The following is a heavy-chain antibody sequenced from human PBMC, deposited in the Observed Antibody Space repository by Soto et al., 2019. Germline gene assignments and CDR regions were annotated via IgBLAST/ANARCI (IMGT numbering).Heavy chain of an antibody. D-gene: IGHD2-21*02. CDR3: ARVGRSDSWDMWFDS. V-gene: IGHV3-23*01. CDR1: GFTFSSYA. CDR2: IAVNADTI. Sequence: EVHLLESGGGLVQPGGSLRLSCAVSGFTFSSYAMTWLRQTPGNGLEWVSSIAVNADTIHYADSVKGRFTISRDNSKSTLFLQMNSLRAEDTAVYHCARVGRSDSWDMWFDSWGQGTRVTVSS. J-gene: IGHJ5*01.